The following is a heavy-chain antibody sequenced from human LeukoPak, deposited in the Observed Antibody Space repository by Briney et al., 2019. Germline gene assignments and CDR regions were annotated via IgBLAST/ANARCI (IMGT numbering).Heavy chain of an antibody. Sequence: PSETLSLTCTVSGGSISSSSYYWGWIRQPPGKGLEWIGNIYYSGSTNYNPSLKSRVTISVDTSKDQSSLKLSSVTAADTAVYYCARVPELTTYYDYVWGSYRPIPPDYWGQGTLVTVSS. CDR1: GGSISSSSYY. CDR2: IYYSGST. J-gene: IGHJ4*02. CDR3: ARVPELTTYYDYVWGSYRPIPPDY. V-gene: IGHV4-39*07. D-gene: IGHD3-16*02.